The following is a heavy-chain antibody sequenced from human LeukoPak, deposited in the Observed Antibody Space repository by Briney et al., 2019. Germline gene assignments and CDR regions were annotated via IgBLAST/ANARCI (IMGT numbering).Heavy chain of an antibody. CDR1: GYTFTSYY. V-gene: IGHV1-46*01. J-gene: IGHJ4*02. D-gene: IGHD3-22*01. CDR3: ARYGGNRDYDSSGYDY. Sequence: ASVKVSCKASGYTFTSYYMHWVRQAPGQGLEWMGIINPSGGSTSYAQKFQGRVTMTRDTSTSTVYMELSSLRSEDTAMYYCARYGGNRDYDSSGYDYWGQGTLVTVSS. CDR2: INPSGGST.